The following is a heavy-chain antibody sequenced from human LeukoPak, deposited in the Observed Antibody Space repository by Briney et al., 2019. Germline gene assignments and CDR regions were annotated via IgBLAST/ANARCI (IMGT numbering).Heavy chain of an antibody. CDR2: ISNSGGTT. Sequence: QTGGSLRLSCAASGFTFRNYAMTWVRQAPGKGLEWVSTISNSGGTTYYADTVKGRFTVSRDNSENTLYLQMNSLRAEDTAVYYCAKFVIGNSDWPLFDYWGQGTLVTVSS. CDR3: AKFVIGNSDWPLFDY. D-gene: IGHD3-9*01. J-gene: IGHJ4*02. CDR1: GFTFRNYA. V-gene: IGHV3-23*01.